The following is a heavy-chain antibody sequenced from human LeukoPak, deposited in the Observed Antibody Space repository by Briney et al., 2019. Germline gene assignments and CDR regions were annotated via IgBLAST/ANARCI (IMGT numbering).Heavy chain of an antibody. D-gene: IGHD2-2*03. CDR2: ISGSDGRT. V-gene: IGHV3-23*01. Sequence: GGSLRLSCAASGFTFSSYAMSWVRQAPGKGLEWVSAISGSDGRTYYTDSVKGRFTISRDNSKNTLYLQMNSLKAEDTAVYYCAKDPGYCSSTSCHGYADGLDVWGQGTMVTVSS. J-gene: IGHJ3*01. CDR3: AKDPGYCSSTSCHGYADGLDV. CDR1: GFTFSSYA.